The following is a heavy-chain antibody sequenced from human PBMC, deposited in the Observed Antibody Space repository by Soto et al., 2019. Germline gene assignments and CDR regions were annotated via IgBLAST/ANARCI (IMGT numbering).Heavy chain of an antibody. D-gene: IGHD7-27*01. CDR3: ARESNWGSGTFSDAFDI. CDR1: GGSISSYY. CDR2: IYYSGST. Sequence: SETLSLTCTVSGGSISSYYWSWIRQPPGKGLEWIGYIYYSGSTNYNPSLKSRVTISVDTSKNQFSLKLSSVTAADTAEYYCARESNWGSGTFSDAFDIWGQGTMVTVSS. V-gene: IGHV4-59*01. J-gene: IGHJ3*02.